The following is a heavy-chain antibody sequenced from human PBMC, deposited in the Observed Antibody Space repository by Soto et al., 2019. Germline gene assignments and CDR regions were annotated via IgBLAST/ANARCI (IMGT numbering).Heavy chain of an antibody. Sequence: SGPTLVNPKQTLTLTCTFSGFSLSTDGGGVGWIRQPPGKALEWLALVYWDDDKRDSPSLKSRLTITKVTSKNHVVLTMTNMDPVDTATYYCAHISGWTLVDYWGQGTLVTVSS. CDR1: GFSLSTDGGG. CDR3: AHISGWTLVDY. V-gene: IGHV2-5*02. D-gene: IGHD6-19*01. J-gene: IGHJ4*02. CDR2: VYWDDDK.